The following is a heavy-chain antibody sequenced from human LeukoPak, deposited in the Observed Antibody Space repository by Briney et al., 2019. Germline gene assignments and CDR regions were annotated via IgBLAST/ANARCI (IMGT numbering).Heavy chain of an antibody. CDR3: ARGGNYDILTGYIFDY. CDR1: GFTFSNYW. V-gene: IGHV3-7*03. Sequence: GGSLRLSCAASGFTFSNYWMSWVRQAPGKGLEWVANIKHDGGDKHYVNSVKGRFTIARDSAKNSLNLQMNSLRAEDTAVYYCARGGNYDILTGYIFDYWGQGTLVTVSS. D-gene: IGHD3-9*01. CDR2: IKHDGGDK. J-gene: IGHJ4*02.